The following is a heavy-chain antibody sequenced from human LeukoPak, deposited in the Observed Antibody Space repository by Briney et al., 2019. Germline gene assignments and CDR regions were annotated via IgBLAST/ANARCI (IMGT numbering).Heavy chain of an antibody. CDR2: ISSSYRTI. J-gene: IGHJ4*02. D-gene: IGHD3-10*01. CDR1: GFSFSAFE. V-gene: IGHV3-48*03. CDR3: AKDRSGLELDY. Sequence: GGSLRLSCAASGFSFSAFEMNWVRQAPGKGLEWISYISSSYRTIYYADSVKGRFTVSRDNTKNTLYLQMNSLRAEDTAVYYRAKDRSGLELDYWGQGTLVTVSS.